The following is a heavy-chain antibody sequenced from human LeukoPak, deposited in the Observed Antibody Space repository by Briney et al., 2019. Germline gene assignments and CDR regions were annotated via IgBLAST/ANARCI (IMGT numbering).Heavy chain of an antibody. J-gene: IGHJ6*03. CDR3: VSSGYNPRFYYYYLDV. D-gene: IGHD3-22*01. CDR2: IDHSGST. Sequence: PSETLSLTCTVSGYSISSGYYWGWIRQPPGKGLEWTGSIDHSGSTYYNPSLKSRITISIDTSSNEFSLKLSSVTAADTAVYYCVSSGYNPRFYYYYLDVWGKGTTVTISS. V-gene: IGHV4-38-2*02. CDR1: GYSISSGYY.